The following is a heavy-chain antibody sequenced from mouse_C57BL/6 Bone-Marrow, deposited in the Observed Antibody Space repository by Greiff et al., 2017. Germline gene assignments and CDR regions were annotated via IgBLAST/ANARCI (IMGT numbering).Heavy chain of an antibody. CDR2: LNPNNGGT. Sequence: EVQLQQSGPELVQPGASVKISCKASGYTFTDYYMNWVKQTHGKSLEWIGDLNPNNGGTSYKQKSKGKATLTVDKSSSTAYMEHRSLTSEDAAVYYCARGSGTYAMDYWGQGTSVTVSS. CDR3: ARGSGTYAMDY. D-gene: IGHD1-3*01. CDR1: GYTFTDYY. V-gene: IGHV1-26*01. J-gene: IGHJ4*01.